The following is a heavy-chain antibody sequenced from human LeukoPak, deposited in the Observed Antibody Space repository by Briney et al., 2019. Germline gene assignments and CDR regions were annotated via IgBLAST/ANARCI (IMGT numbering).Heavy chain of an antibody. V-gene: IGHV4-39*01. Sequence: SETLSLTCTVSGGSISSSSYYWGWIRQPPGKGLEWIGTIYYSGSTYYNPSLKSRVSISVDTSKNQFSLKLSSVTAADTAVYYCARQSSGSYSDYYYYYMDVWGKGTTVTVSS. CDR1: GGSISSSSYY. CDR2: IYYSGST. J-gene: IGHJ6*03. CDR3: ARQSSGSYSDYYYYYMDV. D-gene: IGHD3-10*01.